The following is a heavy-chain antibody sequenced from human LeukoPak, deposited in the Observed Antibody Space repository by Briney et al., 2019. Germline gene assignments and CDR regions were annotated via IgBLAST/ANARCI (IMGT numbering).Heavy chain of an antibody. V-gene: IGHV3-74*01. CDR2: INADGSTT. J-gene: IGHJ4*02. CDR1: GSGFTFNNYW. D-gene: IGHD2-15*01. Sequence: PGGSLRLSCAASGSGFTFNNYWMHWVRQAPGKGLVWVSRINADGSTTSYADSVRGRFTISRDNAKNTLYLQMNSLRAEDTAVYYCAKAPVTTCSGAYCYPFDYWSQGTLVTVSS. CDR3: AKAPVTTCSGAYCYPFDY.